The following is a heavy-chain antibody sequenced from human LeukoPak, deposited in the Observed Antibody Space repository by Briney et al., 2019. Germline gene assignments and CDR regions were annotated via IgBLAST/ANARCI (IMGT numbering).Heavy chain of an antibody. V-gene: IGHV3-23*01. J-gene: IGHJ5*02. Sequence: PGGSLRLSCAASGFTFSSYAMSWVRQAPGKGLEWVSAISGSGGSTYYADSVKGRFTISRDNSKNTLYLQMNSLRAEDTAVYYCASMVRGVIGYNWFDPWGQGTLVTVSS. D-gene: IGHD3-10*01. CDR1: GFTFSSYA. CDR2: ISGSGGST. CDR3: ASMVRGVIGYNWFDP.